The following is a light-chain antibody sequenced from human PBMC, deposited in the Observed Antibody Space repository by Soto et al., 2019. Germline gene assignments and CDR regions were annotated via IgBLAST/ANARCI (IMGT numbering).Light chain of an antibody. CDR2: GAS. J-gene: IGKJ1*01. CDR1: QSISSSY. Sequence: EIVLTQSPGTLSLSPGERATLSCRASQSISSSYLAWYQQKPGQGPRLLIYGASSRATGIADRFSGSGSGTDFTLTISRLEPEDFAVYYCHQYGSSPATFGQGTKVDI. CDR3: HQYGSSPAT. V-gene: IGKV3-20*01.